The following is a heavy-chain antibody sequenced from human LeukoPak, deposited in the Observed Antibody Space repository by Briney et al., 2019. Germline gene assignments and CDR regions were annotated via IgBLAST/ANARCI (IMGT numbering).Heavy chain of an antibody. V-gene: IGHV3-33*01. J-gene: IGHJ5*02. CDR1: GFTFSTYG. CDR2: IWYEGSNK. CDR3: ARDIESYHPEYWFDP. D-gene: IGHD2-2*01. Sequence: PGRSLRLSCVASGFTFSTYGMHWVRKAPAKGLEWLAVIWYEGSNKYYADSVKGRFTISRDNSKNTLYLQMNSLRAEDTALYYCARDIESYHPEYWFDPWGQGTLVTVSS.